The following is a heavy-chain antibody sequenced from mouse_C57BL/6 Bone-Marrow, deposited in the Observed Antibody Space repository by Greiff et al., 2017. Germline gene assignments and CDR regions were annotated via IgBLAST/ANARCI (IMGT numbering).Heavy chain of an antibody. CDR1: GYTFTEYT. CDR2: FYPGSGSI. V-gene: IGHV1-62-2*01. CDR3: ARRDDWTNKGGYFDY. Sequence: VQLVESGAELVKPGASVKLSCKASGYTFTEYTIHWVKQRSGQGLEWIGVFYPGSGSIKYNEKFKDKATLTVDKSSSTVYMELSRLTSEDSAVYFCARRDDWTNKGGYFDYWCKGTTLTVSS. J-gene: IGHJ2*01. D-gene: IGHD1-3*01.